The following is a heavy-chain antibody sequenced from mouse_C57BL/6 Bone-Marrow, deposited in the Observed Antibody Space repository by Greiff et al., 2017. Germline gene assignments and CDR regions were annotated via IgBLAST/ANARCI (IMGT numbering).Heavy chain of an antibody. D-gene: IGHD2-1*01. V-gene: IGHV1-19*01. CDR2: INPYNGGT. J-gene: IGHJ2*01. CDR3: ARRPIYYGPYFDY. CDR1: GYTFTDYY. Sequence: VQLQQSGPVLVKPGASVKMSCKASGYTFTDYYMNWVKQSHGKSLEWIGVINPYNGGTSYNQKFKGKATLTVDKSSSTAYMELSSLTSEDSAVYYCARRPIYYGPYFDYWGQGTTLTVSS.